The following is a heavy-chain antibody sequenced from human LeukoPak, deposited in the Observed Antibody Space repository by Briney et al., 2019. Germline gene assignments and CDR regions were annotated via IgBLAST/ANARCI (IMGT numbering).Heavy chain of an antibody. D-gene: IGHD1-26*01. V-gene: IGHV4-59*01. Sequence: SETLSLTCTVSGGSISSYYWSWIRQPPGKGLEWIGYIYYSGSTNYNPSLKSRVTISVDTSKNQFSLKLSSVTAAETCVYYCAGGGGSYLFDYWGQGTLVTVSS. J-gene: IGHJ4*02. CDR1: GGSISSYY. CDR2: IYYSGST. CDR3: AGGGGSYLFDY.